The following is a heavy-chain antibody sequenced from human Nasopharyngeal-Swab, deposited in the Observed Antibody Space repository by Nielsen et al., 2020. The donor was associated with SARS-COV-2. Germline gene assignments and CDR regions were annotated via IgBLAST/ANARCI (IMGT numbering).Heavy chain of an antibody. CDR1: GYTFTSYY. Sequence: ASVKVSCKASGYTFTSYYMHWVRQAPGQGLEWMGIINPSGGSTSHAQKFQGRVTMTRDTSTSTVYMELSSLRSEDTAVYYCARPRYGGYEISPPNYWGQGTLVTVSS. D-gene: IGHD5-12*01. V-gene: IGHV1-46*01. CDR2: INPSGGST. CDR3: ARPRYGGYEISPPNY. J-gene: IGHJ4*02.